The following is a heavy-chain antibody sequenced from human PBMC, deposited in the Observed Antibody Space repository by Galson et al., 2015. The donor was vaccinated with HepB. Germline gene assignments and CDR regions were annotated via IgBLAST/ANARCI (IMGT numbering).Heavy chain of an antibody. V-gene: IGHV3-15*01. Sequence: SLRLSCAASGFSFGNAYMTWVRQAPGKGLEWVGRIKSHADGATIDYAASVKGRFTISREDSENTLFLQMNNLKTEDTGVYYCASIVRWDILHDYWGQGTLVTVSS. CDR1: GFSFGNAY. CDR2: IKSHADGATI. D-gene: IGHD5-12*01. J-gene: IGHJ4*02. CDR3: ASIVRWDILHDY.